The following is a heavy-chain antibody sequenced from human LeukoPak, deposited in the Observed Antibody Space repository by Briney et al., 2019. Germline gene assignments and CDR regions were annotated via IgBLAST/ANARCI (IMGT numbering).Heavy chain of an antibody. CDR1: GYTFTSYA. D-gene: IGHD6-19*01. CDR3: ARDDSSGWPFDY. V-gene: IGHV1-3*01. Sequence: EASVKVSCKASGYTFTSYAMHWVRQAPGQRLEWMGWINAGNGNTKYSQKFQGRVTITRDTSASTAYMELSSLRSEDTAVYYCARDDSSGWPFDYWGQGTLVTVS. CDR2: INAGNGNT. J-gene: IGHJ4*02.